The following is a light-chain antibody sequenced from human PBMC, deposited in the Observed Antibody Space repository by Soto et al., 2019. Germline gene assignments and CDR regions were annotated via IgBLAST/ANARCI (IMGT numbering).Light chain of an antibody. J-gene: IGLJ1*01. CDR3: GTWDSSLSVYYV. CDR2: ENN. CDR1: SSNIGNNY. V-gene: IGLV1-51*02. Sequence: QSVLTQPPSVSAAPGQKVTFSCSGSSSNIGNNYVSWYQQLPGTAPKLLIYENNKRPSGIPDRFSGSKSGTSATLGITGLQTGDEADYYCGTWDSSLSVYYVFGTGTKLTVL.